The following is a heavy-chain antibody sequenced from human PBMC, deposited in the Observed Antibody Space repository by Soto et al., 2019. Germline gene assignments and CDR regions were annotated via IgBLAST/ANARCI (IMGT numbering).Heavy chain of an antibody. CDR3: VRCRVYTGSGPGGWWCDA. CDR2: SYFSGNT. V-gene: IGHV4-31*03. J-gene: IGHJ5*02. CDR1: GDAIRRGGYY. D-gene: IGHD6-19*01. Sequence: QVHLQESGPGLVKPSQTLSLTCTVSGDAIRRGGYYWGWIRQHPGKGLQWLGYSYFSGNTYYSPSFRGRITISVEMSENQSSLQLPAAPAAETAVYFCVRCRVYTGSGPGGWWCDAWGQGTLVTVPS.